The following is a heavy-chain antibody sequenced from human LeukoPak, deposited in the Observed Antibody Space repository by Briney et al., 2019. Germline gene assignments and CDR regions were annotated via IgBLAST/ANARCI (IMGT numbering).Heavy chain of an antibody. CDR2: IYSGGST. D-gene: IGHD6-19*01. CDR1: GFTVSSNY. Sequence: GGSLRLSCAASGFTVSSNYMSWVRQAPGKGLEWVSVIYSGGSTYYADSVKGRFTISRDSSKNTLYLQMNSLRAEDTAVYYCARDRPGYSSGWYSDYWGQGTLVTVSS. V-gene: IGHV3-53*01. J-gene: IGHJ4*02. CDR3: ARDRPGYSSGWYSDY.